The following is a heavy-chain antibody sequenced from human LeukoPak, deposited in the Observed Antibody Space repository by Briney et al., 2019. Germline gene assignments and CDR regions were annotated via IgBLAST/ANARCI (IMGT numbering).Heavy chain of an antibody. V-gene: IGHV4-59*01. CDR2: IYYSGIT. J-gene: IGHJ5*02. CDR1: GGSINNYY. Sequence: SETLSLTCTVSGGSINNYYWSWIRQSPGKGLEWIGYIYYSGITNYNPSLKSRVTISVDTSKNQFSLNLNFVTAADTAVYYCARDGSSWPTEGWFDPWGQGTLVTVSS. CDR3: ARDGSSWPTEGWFDP. D-gene: IGHD6-13*01.